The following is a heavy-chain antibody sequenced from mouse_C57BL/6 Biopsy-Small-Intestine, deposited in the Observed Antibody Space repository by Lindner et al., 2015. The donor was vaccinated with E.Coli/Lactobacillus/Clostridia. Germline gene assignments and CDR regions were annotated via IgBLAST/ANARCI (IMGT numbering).Heavy chain of an antibody. Sequence: VQLQESGAELMKPGASVKLSCKATGYTFTGYWIEWVKQRPGHGLEWIGEILPGSGSTNYNEKFKDKATLTADKSSSTAYMQLSSLTYEDSAVYYCAKEVAHFDYWGQGTTLTVSS. J-gene: IGHJ2*01. CDR3: AKEVAHFDY. V-gene: IGHV1-9*01. D-gene: IGHD1-1*01. CDR1: GYTFTGYW. CDR2: ILPGSGST.